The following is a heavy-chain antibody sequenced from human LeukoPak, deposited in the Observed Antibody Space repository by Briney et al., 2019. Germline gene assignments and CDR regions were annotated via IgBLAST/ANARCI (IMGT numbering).Heavy chain of an antibody. CDR2: IWYDGSNK. V-gene: IGHV3-33*01. D-gene: IGHD3-22*01. Sequence: QTGGSLRLSCAASGFTFSSYGMHWVRQAPGKGLEWVAVIWYDGSNKYYADSVKGRFTISRDNSKNTLYLQMNSLRAEDTAVYYRARGRDFYDSSGHIDYWGQGTLVTVSS. CDR1: GFTFSSYG. CDR3: ARGRDFYDSSGHIDY. J-gene: IGHJ4*02.